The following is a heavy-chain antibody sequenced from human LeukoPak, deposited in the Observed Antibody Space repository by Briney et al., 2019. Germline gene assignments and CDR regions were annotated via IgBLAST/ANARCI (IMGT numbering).Heavy chain of an antibody. CDR3: AARGQGSSLSYFVY. Sequence: GGSLRLSCAASGFTFSNYWMIWVRQAPGKGLEWVGNIKQDGSEKRYADSVRGRFSISRDNAQTSLYLQMNSLRAEDTAVYYCAARGQGSSLSYFVYWGQGTLVTVSS. D-gene: IGHD3-10*01. V-gene: IGHV3-7*05. CDR1: GFTFSNYW. J-gene: IGHJ4*02. CDR2: IKQDGSEK.